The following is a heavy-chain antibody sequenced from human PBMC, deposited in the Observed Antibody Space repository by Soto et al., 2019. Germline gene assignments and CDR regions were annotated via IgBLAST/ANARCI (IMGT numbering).Heavy chain of an antibody. V-gene: IGHV3-30-3*01. CDR1: GFTFSSYA. Sequence: QVQLVESGGGVVQPGRSLRLSCAASGFTFSSYAMHWVRQAPGKGLEWVAVISYDGSNKYYADSVKGRFTISRDNSKKTLYLQMNSLRAEDTAVYYCAIGDDYGDRKADWGQGTLVTVSS. J-gene: IGHJ4*02. CDR3: AIGDDYGDRKAD. D-gene: IGHD4-17*01. CDR2: ISYDGSNK.